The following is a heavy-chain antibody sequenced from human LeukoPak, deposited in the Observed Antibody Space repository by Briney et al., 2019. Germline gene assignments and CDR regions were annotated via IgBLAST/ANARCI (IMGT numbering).Heavy chain of an antibody. CDR2: ISAYNGNT. D-gene: IGHD6-19*01. CDR3: AREVYSSGRRSGRYDFDY. Sequence: VASVKVSCKASGYTFTSYGISWVRQAPGQGLEWMGWISAYNGNTNYAQKLQGRVTMTTDTSTSTAYMELRSLRSDDTAVYYCAREVYSSGRRSGRYDFDYWGQGTLVTVAS. V-gene: IGHV1-18*01. CDR1: GYTFTSYG. J-gene: IGHJ4*02.